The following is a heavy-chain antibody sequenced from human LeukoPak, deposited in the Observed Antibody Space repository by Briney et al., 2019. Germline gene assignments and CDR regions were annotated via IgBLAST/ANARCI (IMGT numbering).Heavy chain of an antibody. J-gene: IGHJ4*02. CDR1: GFTFSSYA. D-gene: IGHD2-8*01. V-gene: IGHV3-23*01. CDR3: AKDTSIGRYCTNGVCSPFDY. Sequence: GGSLRLSCAGSGFTFSSYAMSWVRQAPGKGLEWVSAISETGGTTYDAHSVKGRSTISRDNSKSTLYLQMNSLRAEDTAVYYCAKDTSIGRYCTNGVCSPFDYWGQGTLVTVSS. CDR2: ISETGGTT.